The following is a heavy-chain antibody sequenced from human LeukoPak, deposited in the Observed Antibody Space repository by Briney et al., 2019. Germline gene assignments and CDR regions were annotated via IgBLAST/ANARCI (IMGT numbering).Heavy chain of an antibody. CDR2: ISSSSSYI. Sequence: GGSLRLSCAASGFTFSSYSMNWVRQAPGKGLEWVSSISSSSSYIYYADSVKGRFTISRDNAKNSLYLQMNSLRAEDTAVYYCARDSAPSIAAAGTGDYWGQGTLVTVSS. J-gene: IGHJ4*02. D-gene: IGHD6-13*01. CDR1: GFTFSSYS. V-gene: IGHV3-21*01. CDR3: ARDSAPSIAAAGTGDY.